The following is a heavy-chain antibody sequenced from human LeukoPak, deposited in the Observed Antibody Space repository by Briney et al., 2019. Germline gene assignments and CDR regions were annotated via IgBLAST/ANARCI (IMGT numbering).Heavy chain of an antibody. CDR1: GGTFSSYA. J-gene: IGHJ4*02. CDR3: ARTGLAAAGISY. Sequence: SVKVSCKASGGTFSSYAISWVRQAPGQGLEWMGGIIPIFGTANYAQKFQGRVTITRDTSASTAYMELSSLRSEDTAVYYCARTGLAAAGISYWGQGTLVTVSS. V-gene: IGHV1-69*05. D-gene: IGHD6-13*01. CDR2: IIPIFGTA.